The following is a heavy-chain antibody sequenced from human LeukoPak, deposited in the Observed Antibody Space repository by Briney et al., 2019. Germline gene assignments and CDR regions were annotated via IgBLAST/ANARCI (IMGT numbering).Heavy chain of an antibody. CDR2: ISWNSGSI. V-gene: IGHV3-9*01. D-gene: IGHD6-19*01. CDR1: GFTFDDYA. CDR3: SKDKGSGSYISGYDAFDI. J-gene: IGHJ3*02. Sequence: GGSLRLSCAASGFTFDDYAMHWVRQAPGKGLEWVSGISWNSGSIGYADSVKGRFTISRDNAKNSLYLQMNSLRAEDTALYYFSKDKGSGSYISGYDAFDIWGQGTMATVSS.